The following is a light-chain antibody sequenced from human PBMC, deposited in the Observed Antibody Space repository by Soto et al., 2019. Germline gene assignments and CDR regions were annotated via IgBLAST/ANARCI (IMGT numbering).Light chain of an antibody. V-gene: IGLV2-11*01. CDR2: DVS. J-gene: IGLJ1*01. CDR1: SSDVGGYNY. CDR3: CSYAGSYTPYDV. Sequence: QSVLTQPRSVSGSPGQSVTISCTGTSSDVGGYNYVSWYQQHPGKAPKLMIYDVSKRPSGVPDRFSGSKSGNTASLTISGLQAEDEADYYCCSYAGSYTPYDVFGTGTKLTVL.